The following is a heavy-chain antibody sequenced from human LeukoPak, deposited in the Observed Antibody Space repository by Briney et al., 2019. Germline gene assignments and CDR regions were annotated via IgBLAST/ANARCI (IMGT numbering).Heavy chain of an antibody. J-gene: IGHJ4*02. D-gene: IGHD5/OR15-5a*01. CDR2: MNPNSGNT. CDR3: ARHVSGPYYFDY. V-gene: IGHV1-8*01. Sequence: ASVKVSCKASGYTFTSYDINWVRQATGQGLEWMGWMNPNSGNTGYAQKFQGRVTMTRNTSISTAYMELSSLRSEDTAVYYCARHVSGPYYFDYWGQGTLVTVSS. CDR1: GYTFTSYD.